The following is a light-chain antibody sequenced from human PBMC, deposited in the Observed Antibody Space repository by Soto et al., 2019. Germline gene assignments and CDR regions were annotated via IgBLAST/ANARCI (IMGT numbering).Light chain of an antibody. V-gene: IGKV3D-15*01. CDR3: QQYYNWPIT. Sequence: EVVLTQSPVTLSLSPGERATLSCRASQSFRGLLAWYQQKPGQAPRLLIYDAYNRATGIPPRFSGSGSGTEFILTISSLQSEDFAVYYCQQYYNWPITFGQGTRLEIK. CDR2: DAY. J-gene: IGKJ5*01. CDR1: QSFRGL.